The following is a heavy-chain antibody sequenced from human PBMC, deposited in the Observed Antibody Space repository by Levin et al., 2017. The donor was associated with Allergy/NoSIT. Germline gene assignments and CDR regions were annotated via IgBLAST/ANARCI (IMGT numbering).Heavy chain of an antibody. Sequence: SQTLSLTCTVSGDSVNTSFWNWIRQSPGKGLEWIGTVFHSGYTNYNPSLRRRVSISLDTSKNHFSLKLTSVTAADTAVFYCARGGLLGRAFDIWGQGAVVTVSS. CDR2: VFHSGYT. D-gene: IGHD3-16*01. CDR3: ARGGLLGRAFDI. CDR1: GDSVNTSF. V-gene: IGHV4-59*02. J-gene: IGHJ3*02.